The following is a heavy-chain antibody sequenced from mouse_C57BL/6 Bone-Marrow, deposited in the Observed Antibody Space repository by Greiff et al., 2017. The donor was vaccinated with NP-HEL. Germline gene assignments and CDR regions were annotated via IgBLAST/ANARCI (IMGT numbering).Heavy chain of an antibody. J-gene: IGHJ4*01. V-gene: IGHV1-67*01. CDR1: GYTFTDYA. Sequence: QVQLKESGPELVRPGVSVKISCKGSGYTFTDYAMHWVKPSHAKSLEWIGVISTYYGDASYNQKFKDKATMTVDKSSSTAYMELARLTSEDSAVYYCARLLRFFYAMDYWGQGTSVTVSS. CDR3: ARLLRFFYAMDY. D-gene: IGHD1-1*01. CDR2: ISTYYGDA.